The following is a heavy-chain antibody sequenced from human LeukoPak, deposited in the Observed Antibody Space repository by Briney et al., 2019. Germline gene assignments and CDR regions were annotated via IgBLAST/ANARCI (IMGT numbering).Heavy chain of an antibody. CDR1: GGSISSGDYY. V-gene: IGHV4-30-4*08. CDR2: IYYSGST. J-gene: IGHJ4*02. CDR3: ARYDSGSYLGLYYFDY. Sequence: PSETLSLTCTVSGGSISSGDYYWSWIRQPPGKGLEWIGYIYYSGSTYYNPSLKSRVTISVDTSKIQFSLKLSSVTAADTAVYYCARYDSGSYLGLYYFDYWGQGTLVTVSS. D-gene: IGHD1-26*01.